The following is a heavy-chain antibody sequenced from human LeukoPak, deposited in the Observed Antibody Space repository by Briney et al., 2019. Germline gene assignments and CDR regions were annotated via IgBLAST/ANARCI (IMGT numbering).Heavy chain of an antibody. Sequence: SETLSLTCAVSGGSISSSNWWSWVRQPPGKGLEWIGEIYHSGSTNYNPSLKSRVTISVDKSKNQFSLKLSSVTAADTAVYYCARETPYSSSWSLFDYWGQRTLVTVSS. V-gene: IGHV4-4*02. CDR1: GGSISSSNW. CDR3: ARETPYSSSWSLFDY. D-gene: IGHD6-13*01. CDR2: IYHSGST. J-gene: IGHJ4*02.